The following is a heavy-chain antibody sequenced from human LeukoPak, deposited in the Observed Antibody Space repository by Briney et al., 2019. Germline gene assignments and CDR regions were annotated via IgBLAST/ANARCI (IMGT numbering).Heavy chain of an antibody. Sequence: PRGSLRLSCAASGFTFSSYAMSWVRQAPGKGLELVSAISGSGGSTYYADSVKGRFTISRDNSKNTLYLQMNSLRAEDTAVYYCAREAADYYGSGSYFDYWGQGTLVTVSS. D-gene: IGHD3-10*01. CDR3: AREAADYYGSGSYFDY. J-gene: IGHJ4*02. V-gene: IGHV3-23*01. CDR1: GFTFSSYA. CDR2: ISGSGGST.